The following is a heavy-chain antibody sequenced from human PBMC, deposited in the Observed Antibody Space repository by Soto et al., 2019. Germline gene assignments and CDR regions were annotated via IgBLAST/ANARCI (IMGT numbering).Heavy chain of an antibody. CDR3: TRGTRSTSTGTGAF. Sequence: PGGSLRLSCASSVFTFSMYWMHCVRQFPGKGPEWVSRINDDGSSTNYADSVKGRFTISRDNAKNTLYLQMNDLRAEDTAVYYCTRGTRSTSTGTGAFWGQGTLVTVSS. V-gene: IGHV3-74*01. CDR1: VFTFSMYW. CDR2: INDDGSST. J-gene: IGHJ4*02. D-gene: IGHD1-1*01.